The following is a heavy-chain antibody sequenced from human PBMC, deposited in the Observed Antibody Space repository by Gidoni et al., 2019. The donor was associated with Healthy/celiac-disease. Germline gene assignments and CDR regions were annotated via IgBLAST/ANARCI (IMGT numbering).Heavy chain of an antibody. CDR1: GFTFSSYG. V-gene: IGHV3-33*01. D-gene: IGHD6-6*01. J-gene: IGHJ6*02. CDR2: IWYDGSNK. Sequence: QVQLVESGGGVVQPGRSLRLSCAASGFTFSSYGMHWVRQAPGKGLEWVAVIWYDGSNKYYADSVKGRFTISRDNSKNTLYLKMNSLRAEDTAVYYCARDAGSSFYYYGMDVWGQGTTVTVSS. CDR3: ARDAGSSFYYYGMDV.